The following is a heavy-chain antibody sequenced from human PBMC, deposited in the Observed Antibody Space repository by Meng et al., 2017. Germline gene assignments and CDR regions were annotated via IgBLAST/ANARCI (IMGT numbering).Heavy chain of an antibody. CDR2: MNPNSGNT. V-gene: IGHV1-8*01. D-gene: IGHD5-12*01. CDR1: GYTFTSYD. Sequence: QVQLVQSGDEVKKPGASVKVSCKASGYTFTSYDINWVRQATGQGLEWMGWMNPNSGNTDYAQKFQGRVTMTRNTSINTAYMELSSLRSDDTAVYFCARANTYSGYDYGYWGQGTLVTVSS. J-gene: IGHJ4*02. CDR3: ARANTYSGYDYGY.